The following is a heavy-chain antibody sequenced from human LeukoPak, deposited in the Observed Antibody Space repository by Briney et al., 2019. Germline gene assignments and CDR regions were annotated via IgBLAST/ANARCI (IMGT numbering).Heavy chain of an antibody. J-gene: IGHJ4*02. Sequence: PGGSLRLSCAASGFTFSDYYMSWIRQAPGKGLEWVSYISSSGSTIYYADSVKGRFTISRDNAQNSLYLQMNSLRAEDTAVYYCARTGWQWLVPADYWGQGTLVTVSS. CDR2: ISSSGSTI. V-gene: IGHV3-11*01. D-gene: IGHD6-19*01. CDR3: ARTGWQWLVPADY. CDR1: GFTFSDYY.